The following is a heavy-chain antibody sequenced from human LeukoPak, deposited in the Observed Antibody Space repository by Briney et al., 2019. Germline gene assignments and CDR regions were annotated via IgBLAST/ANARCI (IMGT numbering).Heavy chain of an antibody. D-gene: IGHD3-22*01. V-gene: IGHV3-11*01. CDR1: GFTFSDYY. J-gene: IGHJ4*02. CDR3: ARGSTVYYYDSSGYFFDY. Sequence: GGSLRLSCAASGFTFSDYYMSWIRQAPGKGLEWVSYISSSGSTVYYADSVKGRFTISRDNAKNSLYLQMNSLRAEDTAVYYCARGSTVYYYDSSGYFFDYWGQGTLVTVSS. CDR2: ISSSGSTV.